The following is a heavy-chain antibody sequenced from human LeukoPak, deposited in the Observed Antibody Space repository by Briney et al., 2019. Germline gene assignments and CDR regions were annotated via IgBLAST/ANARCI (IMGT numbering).Heavy chain of an antibody. CDR3: ARRPDRSTYYYGSGPQGQLWAFDI. CDR2: ISSSATTI. D-gene: IGHD3-10*01. J-gene: IGHJ3*02. CDR1: GFTFSSYS. V-gene: IGHV3-48*01. Sequence: GGSLRLSCAASGFTFSSYSMSWVRQAPGKGLEWISYISSSATTIQYADSVKGRFTISRDNAKNSLYLQMNSLRAEDTAVYYCARRPDRSTYYYGSGPQGQLWAFDIWGQGTMVTVSS.